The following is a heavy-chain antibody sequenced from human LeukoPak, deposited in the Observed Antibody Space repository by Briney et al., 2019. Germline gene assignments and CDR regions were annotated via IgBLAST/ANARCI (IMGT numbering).Heavy chain of an antibody. V-gene: IGHV3-48*03. CDR2: ISSSGSTI. CDR3: ARIPQSDSSSWYDPYYFDY. J-gene: IGHJ4*02. Sequence: GGSLRLSCAASGFTFSSYEMNWVRQAPGKGLEGVSYISSSGSTIYYADSVKGRFTISRDNDKNSLYLQMNSLRAEDTAVYYCARIPQSDSSSWYDPYYFDYWGQGTLVTVSS. CDR1: GFTFSSYE. D-gene: IGHD6-13*01.